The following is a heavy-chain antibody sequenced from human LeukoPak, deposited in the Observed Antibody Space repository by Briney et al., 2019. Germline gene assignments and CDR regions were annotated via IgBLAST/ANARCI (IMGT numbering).Heavy chain of an antibody. V-gene: IGHV4-39*02. J-gene: IGHJ1*01. Sequence: PSETLSLTCTVSGGSISSSSYYWGWIRPPPGKGLEWIGSLHSSGNTYSNPSLKSRVTISVDTSKNQFSLKLTSVTAADTAVYYCAREGEVSHLEYFQDWGQGTLVTVSS. D-gene: IGHD3-16*01. CDR1: GGSISSSSYY. CDR3: AREGEVSHLEYFQD. CDR2: LHSSGNT.